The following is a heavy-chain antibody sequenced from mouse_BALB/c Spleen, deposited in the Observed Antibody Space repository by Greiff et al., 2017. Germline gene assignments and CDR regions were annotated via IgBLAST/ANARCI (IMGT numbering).Heavy chain of an antibody. J-gene: IGHJ2*01. CDR3: AREWYGNYGY. V-gene: IGHV1-87*01. Sequence: QVQLKESGAALARPGASVKLSCTASGYTFTSYWMQWVNQRPGQGLEWIGAIYPGDGDTWYTQTFKGKATLTADKSSSTAYMQLSSLASEDSAVYYCAREWYGNYGYWGQGTTLTVSS. CDR1: GYTFTSYW. CDR2: IYPGDGDT. D-gene: IGHD2-10*02.